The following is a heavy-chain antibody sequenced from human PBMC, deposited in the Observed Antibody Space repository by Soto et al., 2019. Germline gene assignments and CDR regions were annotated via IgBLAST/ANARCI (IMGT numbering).Heavy chain of an antibody. Sequence: SGPPRVNPTQTLTLTCDFSDFSLTTRGVGVGWIRQPPGKALEWVALIYWYDDQRYNPSLKSRLTVTKDTSKNHVVLTMTNVDPLDTATYYCTHRSPAYGHDFWGPGTLVTVSS. V-gene: IGHV2-5*01. J-gene: IGHJ4*02. D-gene: IGHD3-10*01. CDR3: THRSPAYGHDF. CDR2: IYWYDDQ. CDR1: DFSLTTRGVG.